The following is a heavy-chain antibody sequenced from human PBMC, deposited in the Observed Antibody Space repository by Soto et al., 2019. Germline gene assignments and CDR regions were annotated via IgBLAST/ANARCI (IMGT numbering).Heavy chain of an antibody. CDR3: ARVRVGYCSSTSCYSNAFDI. CDR2: MNPNSGNT. CDR1: GYTFTSYD. Sequence: ASVKVSCKASGYTFTSYDINWVRQATGQGLERMGWMNPNSGNTGYAQKFQGRVTMTRNTSISTAYMELSSLRSEDTAVYYCARVRVGYCSSTSCYSNAFDIWGQGTMVTVSS. J-gene: IGHJ3*02. V-gene: IGHV1-8*01. D-gene: IGHD2-2*02.